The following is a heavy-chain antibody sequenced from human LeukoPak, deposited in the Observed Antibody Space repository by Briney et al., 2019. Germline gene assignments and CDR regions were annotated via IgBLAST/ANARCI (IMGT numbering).Heavy chain of an antibody. D-gene: IGHD3-16*01. CDR2: IKDDGSQI. CDR3: VRRGNRWGDY. Sequence: AGGSLRLSCEASGFIFSDCWMSWIRQTPGKGLEWVANIKDDGSQIYYVDSVKGRFTISRDNAKNSLYLQMNSLRAEDTALYYCVRRGNRWGDYWGQGTLVTVSS. V-gene: IGHV3-7*01. J-gene: IGHJ4*02. CDR1: GFIFSDCW.